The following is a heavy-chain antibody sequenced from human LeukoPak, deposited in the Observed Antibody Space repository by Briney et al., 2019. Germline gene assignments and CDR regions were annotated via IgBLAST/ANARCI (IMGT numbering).Heavy chain of an antibody. CDR1: GGSISSYY. CDR3: ARVVDDFWSGYYTAGYYFDY. CDR2: IYYSGST. Sequence: SSETLSLTCTVSGGSISSYYWSWIRQPPGKGLEWIGYIYYSGSTNYNPSLKSRVTISVDTSKNQFSLKLSSVTAADTAVYYCARVVDDFWSGYYTAGYYFDYWGQGTLVTVSS. D-gene: IGHD3-3*01. J-gene: IGHJ4*02. V-gene: IGHV4-59*01.